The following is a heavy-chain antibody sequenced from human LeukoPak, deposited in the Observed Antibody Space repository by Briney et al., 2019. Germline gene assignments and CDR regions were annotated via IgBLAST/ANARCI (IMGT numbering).Heavy chain of an antibody. CDR3: AKPRGEEWLVGLYDAFDI. D-gene: IGHD6-19*01. CDR1: GFTFSSYG. Sequence: PGGSLRLSCAASGFTFSSYGMHGVRQAPGKGLEWVAVIWYDGSNKYYADSVKGRFTISRDNSKNTLYLQMNSLRAEDTAVFYCAKPRGEEWLVGLYDAFDIWGQGTMVTVSS. J-gene: IGHJ3*02. CDR2: IWYDGSNK. V-gene: IGHV3-33*06.